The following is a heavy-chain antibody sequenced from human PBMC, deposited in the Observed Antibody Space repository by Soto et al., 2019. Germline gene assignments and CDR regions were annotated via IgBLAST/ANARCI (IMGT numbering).Heavy chain of an antibody. CDR2: ISSSGDST. CDR1: GFTSSNYA. Sequence: PGGSLRLSCVASGFTSSNYAMSWVRQPPGKGLEWVSAISSSGDSTHDANSVKGRFTISRDNSKNTLYLQMNSLRAEDTAIYYCAKIAPPANAVVLAGTLGMDVWGQGSTVTVYS. V-gene: IGHV3-23*01. J-gene: IGHJ6*02. D-gene: IGHD6-19*01. CDR3: AKIAPPANAVVLAGTLGMDV.